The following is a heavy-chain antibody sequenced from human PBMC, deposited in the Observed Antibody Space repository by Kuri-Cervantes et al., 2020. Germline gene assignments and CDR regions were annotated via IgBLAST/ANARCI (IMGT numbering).Heavy chain of an antibody. CDR3: ARVSYDFWAYYYMDV. D-gene: IGHD3-3*01. Sequence: SVKVSCKASGGTFSSYAISWVRQAPGQGLEWMGGIIPIFGTASYAQKFQGRVTMARNTSISTAYMELSSLRSEDTAVYYCARVSYDFWAYYYMDVWGKGTTVTVSS. J-gene: IGHJ6*03. CDR1: GGTFSSYA. CDR2: IIPIFGTA. V-gene: IGHV1-69*05.